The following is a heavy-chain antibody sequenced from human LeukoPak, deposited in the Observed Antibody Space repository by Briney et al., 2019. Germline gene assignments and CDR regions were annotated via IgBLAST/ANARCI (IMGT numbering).Heavy chain of an antibody. D-gene: IGHD7-27*01. CDR1: GYTFTGYY. Sequence: ASVKVSCKASGYTFTGYYMHWVRQAPGQGLEWMGWINPSSGGTNYAQKFQGRVSMTRDTSISTAYMELSRLRSDDAAVYYCARDLNGDIDYWGQGTLVTVAS. CDR3: ARDLNGDIDY. J-gene: IGHJ4*02. CDR2: INPSSGGT. V-gene: IGHV1-2*02.